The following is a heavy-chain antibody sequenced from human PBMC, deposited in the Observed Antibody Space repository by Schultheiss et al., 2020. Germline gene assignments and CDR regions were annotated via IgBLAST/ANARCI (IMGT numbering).Heavy chain of an antibody. J-gene: IGHJ4*02. CDR1: GFTFSSYE. Sequence: GGSLRLSCAASGFTFSSYEMNWVRQAPGKGLEWVSYISSSGSTIYYADSVKGRFTISRDNAKNSLYLQMNSLRAEDTAVYYCARDTPNYDYMFDYWGQGTLVTGYS. CDR2: ISSSGSTI. V-gene: IGHV3-48*03. D-gene: IGHD3-16*01. CDR3: ARDTPNYDYMFDY.